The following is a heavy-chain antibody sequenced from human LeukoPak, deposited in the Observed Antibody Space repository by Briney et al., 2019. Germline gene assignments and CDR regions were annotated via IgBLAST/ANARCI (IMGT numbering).Heavy chain of an antibody. CDR3: AKRGSAWDLDY. CDR1: GFTFSSYG. Sequence: PGRSLRLSCAASGFTFSSYGMHWVRQAPGKGLEWVAVIWYDGSNKYYADSVKGRFTISRDNSQNTLYLQLNSRRAEDTAVYYCAKRGSAWDLDYWGQGTLVTVSS. V-gene: IGHV3-33*06. D-gene: IGHD6-25*01. J-gene: IGHJ4*02. CDR2: IWYDGSNK.